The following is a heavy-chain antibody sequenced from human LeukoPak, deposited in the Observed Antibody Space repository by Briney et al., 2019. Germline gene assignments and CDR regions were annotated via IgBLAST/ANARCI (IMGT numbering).Heavy chain of an antibody. V-gene: IGHV4-39*07. D-gene: IGHD2-15*01. Sequence: SETLSLTCTVSGGSISSSSYYWGWIRQPPGKGLEWIGSIYYSGSTYYNPSLKSRVTISVDTSKNQFSLKLSSVTAADTAVYYCAKDLGGSSDYRGQGTLVTVSS. CDR2: IYYSGST. J-gene: IGHJ4*02. CDR3: AKDLGGSSDY. CDR1: GGSISSSSYY.